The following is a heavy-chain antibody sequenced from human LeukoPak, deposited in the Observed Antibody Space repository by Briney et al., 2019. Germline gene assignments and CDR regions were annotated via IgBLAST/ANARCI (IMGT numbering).Heavy chain of an antibody. CDR2: ISGSGDST. CDR1: GFTFSNYG. V-gene: IGHV3-23*01. CDR3: AKDRGIISDY. D-gene: IGHD3-10*01. J-gene: IGHJ4*02. Sequence: GGTLRLSCAASGFTFSNYGMSWVRQAPGKGLEWVSSISGSGDSTYYADSVKGRFTISRDNSKNTLYLQMNILRAEDTAVYYCAKDRGIISDYWGQGTLVTVSS.